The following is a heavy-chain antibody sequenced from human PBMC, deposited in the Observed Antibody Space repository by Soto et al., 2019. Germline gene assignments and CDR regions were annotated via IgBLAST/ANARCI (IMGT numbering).Heavy chain of an antibody. D-gene: IGHD6-6*01. CDR3: ANRPRYYNMDV. V-gene: IGHV3-23*01. CDR2: ITSTGGGT. Sequence: LRLSCEASGLMFNTYAMTWVRQAPGKGLEWVATITSTGGGTYYADSVKGRFTISRDNSNNRLYLQMYSLRAEDTAVYFCANRPRYYNMDVWGQGTTVTVSS. J-gene: IGHJ6*02. CDR1: GLMFNTYA.